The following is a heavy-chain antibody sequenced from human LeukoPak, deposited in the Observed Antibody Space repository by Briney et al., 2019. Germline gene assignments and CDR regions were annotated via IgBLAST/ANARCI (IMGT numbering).Heavy chain of an antibody. CDR3: AKDPRGVPMYYFDY. J-gene: IGHJ4*02. CDR1: GFTFSSYG. V-gene: IGHV3-30*18. CDR2: ISYDGSNK. D-gene: IGHD3-10*01. Sequence: SGGSLRLSCAASGFTFSSYGMHWVRQAPGKGLEWVAVISYDGSNKYYADSVKGRFTISRDNSKNTLYLQMNSLRAEDTAVYYCAKDPRGVPMYYFDYWGQGTLVTVSS.